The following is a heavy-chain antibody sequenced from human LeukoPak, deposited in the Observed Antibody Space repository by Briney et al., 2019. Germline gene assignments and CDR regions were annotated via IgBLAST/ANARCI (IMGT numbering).Heavy chain of an antibody. J-gene: IGHJ6*03. CDR1: GFTFSSYW. D-gene: IGHD6-13*01. CDR3: ARDAQQLEPYYYYYYMDV. V-gene: IGHV3-7*01. Sequence: GGSLRRSCAASGFTFSSYWMGWVRQAPGKGLEWGANIKQDGSEKYYVDSVKGRFTISRDNAKNSLYLQMNSLRAEDTAVYTCARDAQQLEPYYYYYYMDVWGKGTTVTVSS. CDR2: IKQDGSEK.